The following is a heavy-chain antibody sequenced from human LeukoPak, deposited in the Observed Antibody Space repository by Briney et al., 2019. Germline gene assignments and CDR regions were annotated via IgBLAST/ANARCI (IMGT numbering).Heavy chain of an antibody. D-gene: IGHD3-22*01. CDR1: GFTFSSSW. CDR3: ARVPDYFDSSGY. V-gene: IGHV3-74*01. CDR2: IKSDGSTT. J-gene: IGHJ4*02. Sequence: PGGSLRLSCAASGFTFSSSWMHWVRQVPGKGLMWVSRIKSDGSTTIYADSAKGRFTISRDNAKNTLYLQMNSLRVEDTAVYYCARVPDYFDSSGYWGRGTLVTVSS.